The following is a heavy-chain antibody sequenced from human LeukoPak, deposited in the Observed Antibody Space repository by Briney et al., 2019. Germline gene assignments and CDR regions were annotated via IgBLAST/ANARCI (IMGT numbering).Heavy chain of an antibody. CDR1: GYSFTSYW. CDR3: ARRSYCSGGSCYSGYFDY. V-gene: IGHV5-51*01. Sequence: HGESLKISCKGSGYSFTSYWIGWVRQMPGKGLGWMGIIYPGDFDTRYRPSYQGQVTISADKSISPAYLQWSSLKASDTAMYYCARRSYCSGGSCYSGYFDYWGQGTLVTVSS. CDR2: IYPGDFDT. D-gene: IGHD2-15*01. J-gene: IGHJ4*02.